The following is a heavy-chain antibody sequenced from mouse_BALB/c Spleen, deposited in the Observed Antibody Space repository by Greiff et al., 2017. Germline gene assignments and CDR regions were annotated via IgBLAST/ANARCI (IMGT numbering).Heavy chain of an antibody. CDR2: IWAGGST. Sequence: VQGVESGPGLVAPSQSLSITCTVSGFSLTSYGVHWVRQPPGKGLEWLGVIWAGGSTNYNSALMSRLSISKDNSKSQVFLKMNSLQTDDTAMYYCARVNGTTLGAMDYWGQGTSVTVSS. V-gene: IGHV2-9*02. J-gene: IGHJ4*01. D-gene: IGHD5-5*01. CDR1: GFSLTSYG. CDR3: ARVNGTTLGAMDY.